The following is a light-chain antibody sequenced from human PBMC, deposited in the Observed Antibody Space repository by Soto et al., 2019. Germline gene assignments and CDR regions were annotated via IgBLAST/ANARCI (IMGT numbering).Light chain of an antibody. J-gene: IGLJ1*01. CDR3: TSFTSTSSLYV. Sequence: QSALTQPPSASGSPGQSVTISCTGTSSDVGAYNYISWYQQLPGKAPKLMIYEVTIRPSGISNRFSGSKSGNTASLTISGLQAEDEADYFCTSFTSTSSLYVFGTGTKVTVL. CDR1: SSDVGAYNY. V-gene: IGLV2-14*01. CDR2: EVT.